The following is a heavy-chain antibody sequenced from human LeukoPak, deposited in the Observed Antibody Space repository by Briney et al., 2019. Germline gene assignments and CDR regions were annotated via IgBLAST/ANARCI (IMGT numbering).Heavy chain of an antibody. CDR3: ARGRVPGYYGMDV. J-gene: IGHJ6*02. V-gene: IGHV1-18*01. CDR2: VSESSVTP. CDR1: GYTFSSSG. Sequence: ASVKVSCKTSGYTFSSSGISWVRQAPGQGLEWMGWVSESSVTPNNAEKFQGRVTMTTDTSSSTAHMELRSLRSGDTAVYYCARGRVPGYYGMDVWGLGTTVTVSS.